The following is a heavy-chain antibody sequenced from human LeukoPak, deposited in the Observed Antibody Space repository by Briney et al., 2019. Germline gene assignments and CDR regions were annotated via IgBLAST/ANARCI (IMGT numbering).Heavy chain of an antibody. J-gene: IGHJ3*02. Sequence: SETLSLTCTVSGGSISSSSYYWGWIRQPPGKGLEWIGSIYYSGSTYYNPSLKSRVTISVDTSKNQFSLKLSSVTAADTAVYYCARDEEGEFWTGSYMPQGHALDTWGQGTLVIVSS. CDR2: IYYSGST. CDR1: GGSISSSSYY. CDR3: ARDEEGEFWTGSYMPQGHALDT. D-gene: IGHD3/OR15-3a*01. V-gene: IGHV4-39*07.